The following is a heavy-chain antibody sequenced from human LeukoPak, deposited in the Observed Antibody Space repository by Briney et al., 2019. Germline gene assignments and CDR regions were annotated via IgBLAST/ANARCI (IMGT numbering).Heavy chain of an antibody. CDR3: ASGCSSASCHTNWFDP. Sequence: GGSLRLSCAASGFTFSSYGMHWVRQAPGKGLEWVSFISGSSTTIYYADSVKGRFSISRDNAKNSLFLQMNSLRAEDTAVYYCASGCSSASCHTNWFDPWGQGTLVTVSS. D-gene: IGHD2-2*01. J-gene: IGHJ5*02. CDR1: GFTFSSYG. V-gene: IGHV3-48*01. CDR2: ISGSSTTI.